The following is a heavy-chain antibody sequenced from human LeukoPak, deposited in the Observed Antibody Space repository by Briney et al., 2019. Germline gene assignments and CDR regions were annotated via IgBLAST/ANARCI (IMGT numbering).Heavy chain of an antibody. CDR3: ARETRGFRHWFDP. Sequence: ASVKVSCKASGYTFTSYYMHWVRQAPGQRLEWMGWINAGNGNTKYSQKFQGRVTITRDTSASTAYMELSSLRSEDTAVYYCARETRGFRHWFDPWGQGTLVTVSS. V-gene: IGHV1-3*01. CDR2: INAGNGNT. CDR1: GYTFTSYY. J-gene: IGHJ5*02.